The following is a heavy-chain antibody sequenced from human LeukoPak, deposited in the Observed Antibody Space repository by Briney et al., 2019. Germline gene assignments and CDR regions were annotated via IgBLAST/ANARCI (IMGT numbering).Heavy chain of an antibody. V-gene: IGHV1-8*02. CDR1: GYTFTSYY. CDR3: ARGLRESRRVDY. D-gene: IGHD1-26*01. J-gene: IGHJ4*02. Sequence: ASVKVSCKASGYTFTSYYMHWVRQATGQGLEWMGWMNPNSGNTGYAQKFQGRVTMTRNTSISTAYMELSSLRSEDTAVYYCARGLRESRRVDYWGQGTLVTVSS. CDR2: MNPNSGNT.